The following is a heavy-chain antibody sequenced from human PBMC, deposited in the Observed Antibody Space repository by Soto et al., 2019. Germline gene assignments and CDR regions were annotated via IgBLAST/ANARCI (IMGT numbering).Heavy chain of an antibody. CDR1: GFSLITRGVG. V-gene: IGHV2-5*02. D-gene: IGHD3-10*01. Sequence: QITLKESGPTLVKPTQTLTLTCTFSGFSLITRGVGVGWIRQPPGKALEWLALISWDDDQRYSPSLKSRLTITKVTPKNQVVLTMNNMDPVDTATYYCAHRRAFLGESPWDYWGQGTLVTVSS. CDR3: AHRRAFLGESPWDY. CDR2: ISWDDDQ. J-gene: IGHJ4*02.